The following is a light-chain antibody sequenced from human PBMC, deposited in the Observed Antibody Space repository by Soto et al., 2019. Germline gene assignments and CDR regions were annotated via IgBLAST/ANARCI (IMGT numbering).Light chain of an antibody. Sequence: DIQMTQSPSTLSASVGDSVTVTCRASQSIGTWLAWYQQKPGTAPKLLIDGASSLETGVSSRFSGSGSGTKFNLTITSMQPDDFATYYCQQYATYPLTFGGGTKVDIK. CDR1: QSIGTW. CDR3: QQYATYPLT. CDR2: GAS. J-gene: IGKJ4*01. V-gene: IGKV1-5*01.